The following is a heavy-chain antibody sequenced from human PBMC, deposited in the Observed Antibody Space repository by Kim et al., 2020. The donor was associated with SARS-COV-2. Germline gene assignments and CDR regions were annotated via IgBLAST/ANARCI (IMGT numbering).Heavy chain of an antibody. D-gene: IGHD6-19*01. CDR3: ARAPGQWLAGGDYWFDP. CDR2: IYYSGST. CDR1: GGSISSGGYY. J-gene: IGHJ5*02. V-gene: IGHV4-31*03. Sequence: SETLSLTCTVSGGSISSGGYYWSWIRQYPGKGLEWIGYIYYSGSTYYNPSLKSRVTISVDTSKNQFSLKLSSVTAADTAVYYCARAPGQWLAGGDYWFDPWGQGTLVTVSS.